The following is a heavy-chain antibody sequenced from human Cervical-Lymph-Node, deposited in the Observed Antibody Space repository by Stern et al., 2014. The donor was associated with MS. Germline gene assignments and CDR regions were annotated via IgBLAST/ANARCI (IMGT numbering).Heavy chain of an antibody. D-gene: IGHD4-17*01. V-gene: IGHV4-39*01. CDR2: IYSSGST. Sequence: QVQLQESGPGLVKPSETLSLTCTVSGGSINTNNYYWGWIRQPPGKGLEWIGNIYSSGSTFYSPSLKSRVTMSVDTSTNQFSLNLSSMTAADTAVYYCARTGDDFGDYSLSYWGQGTLVTVSS. CDR3: ARTGDDFGDYSLSY. J-gene: IGHJ4*02. CDR1: GGSINTNNYY.